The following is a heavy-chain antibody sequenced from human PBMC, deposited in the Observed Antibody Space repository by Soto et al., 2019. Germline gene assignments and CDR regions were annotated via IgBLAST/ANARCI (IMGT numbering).Heavy chain of an antibody. V-gene: IGHV4-31*03. J-gene: IGHJ5*02. CDR3: ARGFSDSSSFFDP. CDR1: GGSISSGGYY. CDR2: IYYSWST. Sequence: QVQLQESGPGLVKPSQTLSLTCTVSGGSISSGGYYWSWIRQHPGKGLEWIGYIYYSWSTYYNPSLKSRVTISVDTSKNQFSLQLSSVTAADTAVYYCARGFSDSSSFFDPWGQGTLVTVSS. D-gene: IGHD6-13*01.